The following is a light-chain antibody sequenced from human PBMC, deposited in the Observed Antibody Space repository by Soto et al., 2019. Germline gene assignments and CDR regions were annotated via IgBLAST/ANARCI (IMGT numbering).Light chain of an antibody. CDR3: QQTYFSPWT. V-gene: IGKV1-39*01. CDR2: AAS. J-gene: IGKJ1*01. CDR1: QSISSY. Sequence: DIQMAESPSSLSAAVGERVTMTCRASQSISSYLNWYQQKPGKAPKLLIYAASSLQSGVPSRFSGSGSGAHFTLTISSLQPEDFATYFCQQTYFSPWTFGQGTKVDIK.